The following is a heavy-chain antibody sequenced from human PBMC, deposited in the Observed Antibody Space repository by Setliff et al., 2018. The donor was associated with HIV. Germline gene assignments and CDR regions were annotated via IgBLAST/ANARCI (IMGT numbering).Heavy chain of an antibody. CDR1: GYTFSNYD. CDR3: ARCYYGSGSSVFDF. V-gene: IGHV1-8*02. D-gene: IGHD3-10*01. CDR2: MNPNSDET. J-gene: IGHJ3*01. Sequence: ASVKVSCKASGYTFSNYDINWVRQATGQGLEWMGWMNPNSDETGYAQKFQGRLTMTRDTSMSTVYMELNSLRSEDTAVYYCARCYYGSGSSVFDFWGQGTLVTVSS.